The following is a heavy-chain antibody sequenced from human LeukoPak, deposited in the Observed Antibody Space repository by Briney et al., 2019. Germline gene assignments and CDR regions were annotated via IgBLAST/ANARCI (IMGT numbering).Heavy chain of an antibody. V-gene: IGHV4-30-2*01. D-gene: IGHD2-2*01. J-gene: IGHJ6*04. CDR1: VDSISSGGYS. Sequence: SSETLSLTCAVSVDSISSGGYSWSWIRQPPGKGLEWIGHIYHSGSTYYNPPLKSRVTISVDRSKNQFSLKLSSVTAADTAVYYCAIGPGGIGYCSSTSCAPRDYYYGLDVWGKGTTVTVSS. CDR3: AIGPGGIGYCSSTSCAPRDYYYGLDV. CDR2: IYHSGST.